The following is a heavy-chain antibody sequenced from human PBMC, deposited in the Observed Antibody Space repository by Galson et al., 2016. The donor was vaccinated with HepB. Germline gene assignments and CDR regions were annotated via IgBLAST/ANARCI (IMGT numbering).Heavy chain of an antibody. D-gene: IGHD4-17*01. CDR3: ARALEYGSRNYYDYYAMDV. CDR2: IDPDGSYT. V-gene: IGHV5-10-1*01. CDR1: GYRLTDYW. Sequence: QSGAEVKEPGESLRISCQGSGYRLTDYWITWVRQVPGKGLQWMGRIDPDGSYTNYSPSFQGHVTISVDKSINTAYLQWSTLKASETAIYYCARALEYGSRNYYDYYAMDVWGPGTTVIVSS. J-gene: IGHJ6*02.